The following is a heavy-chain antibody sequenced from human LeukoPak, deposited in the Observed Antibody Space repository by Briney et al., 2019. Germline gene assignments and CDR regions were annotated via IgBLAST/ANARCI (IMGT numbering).Heavy chain of an antibody. Sequence: GGSLRLSCAASGFTVSSNYMSWVRQAPGKGLEWVSAISGSGGSTYYADSVKGRFTISRDNSKNTLYLQMNSLRAEDTAVYYCAKDFTRVAARWFDYWGQGTLVTVSS. CDR2: ISGSGGST. CDR1: GFTVSSNY. D-gene: IGHD2-15*01. CDR3: AKDFTRVAARWFDY. V-gene: IGHV3-23*01. J-gene: IGHJ4*02.